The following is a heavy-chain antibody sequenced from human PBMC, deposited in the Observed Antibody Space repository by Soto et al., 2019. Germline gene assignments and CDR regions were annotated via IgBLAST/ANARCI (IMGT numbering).Heavy chain of an antibody. D-gene: IGHD4-17*01. Sequence: QVQLVESGGGVVQPGRSLRLSCAASGFTFSSYAMHWVRQAPGKGLEWVAVISYDGSNKYYADSVKGRFTISRDNSKNTLYLQMNSLRAEDTAVYYCARGHYGDYGRLFDPWGQGTLVTVSS. CDR3: ARGHYGDYGRLFDP. CDR1: GFTFSSYA. V-gene: IGHV3-30-3*01. CDR2: ISYDGSNK. J-gene: IGHJ5*02.